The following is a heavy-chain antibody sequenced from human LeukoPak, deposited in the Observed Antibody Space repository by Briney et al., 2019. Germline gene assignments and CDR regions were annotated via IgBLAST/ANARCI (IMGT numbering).Heavy chain of an antibody. CDR1: GYTPTKLS. D-gene: IGHD2-8*01. Sequence: ASVKVSCKVSGYTPTKLSMHWVRQAPGKGLEWMGGFDPEDYETIYAQKFQGRVTMTEDTSTDTAYMELRSLRSDDMAVYYCSTGAPRRCITGICYFFDYWGQGTLVAVSS. CDR3: STGAPRRCITGICYFFDY. CDR2: FDPEDYET. J-gene: IGHJ4*02. V-gene: IGHV1-24*01.